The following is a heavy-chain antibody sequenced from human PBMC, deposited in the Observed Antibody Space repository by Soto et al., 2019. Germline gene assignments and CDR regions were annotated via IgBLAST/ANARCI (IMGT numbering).Heavy chain of an antibody. CDR3: ARQGGWFDP. V-gene: IGHV4-59*08. D-gene: IGHD1-26*01. CDR1: GGSIRSYY. Sequence: SETLSLTCTVSGGSIRSYYWSWIRQPPGKGLEWIGSIYYSGSTNYKPSLKSRVTISVDTSKNQFSLKLNSVTAADTAVYYCARQGGWFDPWGQGTLVTVSS. J-gene: IGHJ5*02. CDR2: IYYSGST.